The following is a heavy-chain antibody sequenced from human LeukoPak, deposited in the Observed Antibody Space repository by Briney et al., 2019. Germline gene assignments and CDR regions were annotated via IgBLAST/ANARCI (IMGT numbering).Heavy chain of an antibody. V-gene: IGHV3-23*01. J-gene: IGHJ5*02. CDR2: ICLGGDST. Sequence: GASLRLSCAASGFTFSSYAMSWVRQAPGKGREGGSTICLGGDSTFYADSVKGRVTISRDNSNNTLYLQMNSLRTEDTAVYYCAKEFYGLFDPWGQGTLVTVS. CDR3: AKEFYGLFDP. D-gene: IGHD3-16*01. CDR1: GFTFSSYA.